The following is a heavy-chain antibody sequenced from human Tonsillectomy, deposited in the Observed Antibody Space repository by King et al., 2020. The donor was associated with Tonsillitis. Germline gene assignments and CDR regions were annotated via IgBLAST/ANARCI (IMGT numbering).Heavy chain of an antibody. Sequence: VQLVESGAEVKKPGESLKISCQASGYSFTDYWIGWVRQMPGKGLEWMGIIYPGDSDTRYSPSFQGQVTISVDKSINTAYLQWSSLKASDTAMYYCARHVSGAGPFYHDSGGYYYGDYWGQGTLVTVSS. CDR3: ARHVSGAGPFYHDSGGYYYGDY. J-gene: IGHJ4*02. CDR2: IYPGDSDT. V-gene: IGHV5-51*01. CDR1: GYSFTDYW. D-gene: IGHD3-22*01.